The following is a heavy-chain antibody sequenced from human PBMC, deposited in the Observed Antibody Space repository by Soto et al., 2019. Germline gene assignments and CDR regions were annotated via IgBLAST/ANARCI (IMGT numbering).Heavy chain of an antibody. J-gene: IGHJ4*02. CDR3: ARVPGHKNSRGDF. CDR2: INLKSGDT. V-gene: IGHV1-2*02. CDR1: GYTFTHYF. D-gene: IGHD3-10*01. Sequence: QVRLVQSGPEVRRPGASVTVSCKASGYTFTHYFIHWVRRAPGQGLEWMGYINLKSGDTHYSQTFRGRVSMTVDTSTDTASVGLSSLKSDDTAVYFCARVPGHKNSRGDFWGQGTPITVSS.